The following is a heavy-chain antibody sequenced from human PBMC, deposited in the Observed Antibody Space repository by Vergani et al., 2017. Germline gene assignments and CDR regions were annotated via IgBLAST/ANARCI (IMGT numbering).Heavy chain of an antibody. V-gene: IGHV3-21*01. CDR1: GFTFSSYS. Sequence: VRLVESGGGVVQPGRSLRLSCAASGFTFSSYSMNWVRQAPGKGLEWVSSISSSSSYIYYADSVKGRFTISRDNAKNSLYLQMNSLRAEDTAVYYCARDESLCSSTSCPDYWGQGTLVTVSS. D-gene: IGHD2-2*01. J-gene: IGHJ4*02. CDR3: ARDESLCSSTSCPDY. CDR2: ISSSSSYI.